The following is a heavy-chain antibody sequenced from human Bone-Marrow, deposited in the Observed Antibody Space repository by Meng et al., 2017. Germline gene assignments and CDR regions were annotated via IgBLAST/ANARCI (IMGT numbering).Heavy chain of an antibody. CDR2: IPYDGSNK. Sequence: SLKISCAASGFTFSSYAMHWVRQAPGKGLEWVAVIPYDGSNKYYADSVKGRFTISRDNSKNTLYLQMNSLRAEDTAVYYCARDGGSYGSVGYGMDVWGQGTTVTVSS. J-gene: IGHJ6*02. CDR3: ARDGGSYGSVGYGMDV. CDR1: GFTFSSYA. V-gene: IGHV3-30*01. D-gene: IGHD5-18*01.